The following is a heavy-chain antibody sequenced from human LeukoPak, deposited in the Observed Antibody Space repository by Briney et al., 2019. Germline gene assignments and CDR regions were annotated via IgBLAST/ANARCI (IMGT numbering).Heavy chain of an antibody. Sequence: GGSLRLSCAASGFTFSSYAMHWVRQAPGKGLEWVAVISYDGSNKYYADSVKGRFTISRDNSKNTLYLQMSSLRAEDTAVYYCAREYYYDSSGYEGAFDIWGQGTMVTVSS. D-gene: IGHD3-22*01. V-gene: IGHV3-30-3*01. CDR3: AREYYYDSSGYEGAFDI. CDR1: GFTFSSYA. CDR2: ISYDGSNK. J-gene: IGHJ3*02.